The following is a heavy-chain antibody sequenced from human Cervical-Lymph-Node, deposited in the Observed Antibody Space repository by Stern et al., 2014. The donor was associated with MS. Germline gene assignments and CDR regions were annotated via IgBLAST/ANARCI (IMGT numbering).Heavy chain of an antibody. CDR1: GG. V-gene: IGHV1-69*06. CDR3: ARGTGDNWFDP. Sequence: QLVQSGADVKKPGSAARVSCKASGGVRSLRQAPGQGLEYVGGSIRPVGTKQDAERFHGSLTITAVTSRNTTYMELRSLRSDDTAVYYCARGTGDNWFDPWGQGTLVSVSS. J-gene: IGHJ5*02. D-gene: IGHD3-10*01. CDR2: SIRPVGTK.